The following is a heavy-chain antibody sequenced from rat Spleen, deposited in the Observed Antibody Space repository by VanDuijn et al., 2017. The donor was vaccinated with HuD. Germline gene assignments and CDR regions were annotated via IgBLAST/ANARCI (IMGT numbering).Heavy chain of an antibody. J-gene: IGHJ2*01. V-gene: IGHV5-17*01. Sequence: EVQLVESGGGLVQPGRSLKLSCAASGFTFSDYAMAWVRQAPKKGLEWVATIIYDGSNTFYRDSVKGRFNISRDNAKSTLYLQMDSLKSEDTATYYCTTWDYWHNRFDYWGQGVMVTVSS. CDR3: TTWDYWHNRFDY. CDR2: IIYDGSNT. CDR1: GFTFSDYA. D-gene: IGHD1-6*01.